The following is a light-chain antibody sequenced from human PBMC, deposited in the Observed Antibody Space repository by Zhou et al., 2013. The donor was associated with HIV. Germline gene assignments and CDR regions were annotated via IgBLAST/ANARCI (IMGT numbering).Light chain of an antibody. J-gene: IGKJ2*03. CDR2: KAS. V-gene: IGKV1-5*03. CDR3: QQYSYYLNS. CDR1: QSLTSW. Sequence: DIQMTQSPSTLSASVGDRVTITCRASQSLTSWLAWYQQKPGKAPKLLIQKASALENGVPLRFSGSRSGIEFTLTISSLQPEDCGTYYCQQYSYYLNSFGQGTKLEL.